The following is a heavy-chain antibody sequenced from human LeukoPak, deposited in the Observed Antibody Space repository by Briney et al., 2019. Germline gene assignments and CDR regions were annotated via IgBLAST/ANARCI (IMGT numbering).Heavy chain of an antibody. Sequence: GASVKVSCKASGYTFTSYGISWVRQAPGQGLEWMGWISAYNGNTNYAQKLQGRVTMTRETSTSTVYMELSSLRSEDTAVYYCARAPVGSRQRLDFDYWGQGTLVTVSS. CDR2: ISAYNGNT. D-gene: IGHD1-1*01. CDR1: GYTFTSYG. J-gene: IGHJ4*02. V-gene: IGHV1-18*01. CDR3: ARAPVGSRQRLDFDY.